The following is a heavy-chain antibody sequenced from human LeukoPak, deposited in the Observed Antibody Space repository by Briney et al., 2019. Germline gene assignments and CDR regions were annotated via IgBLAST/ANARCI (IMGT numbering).Heavy chain of an antibody. CDR2: MNPNSGNT. D-gene: IGHD6-19*01. V-gene: IGHV1-8*01. J-gene: IGHJ4*02. CDR1: GYTFTSYD. CDR3: ARGDSSGWYKDY. Sequence: GASVKASCKASGYTFTSYDINWVRQATGQGLEWMGWMNPNSGNTGYAQKFQGRVTMTRNTSISTAYMELSSLRSEDTAVYYCARGDSSGWYKDYWGQGTLVTVSP.